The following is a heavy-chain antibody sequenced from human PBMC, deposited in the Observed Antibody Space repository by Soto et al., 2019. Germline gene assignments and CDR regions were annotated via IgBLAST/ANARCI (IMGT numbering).Heavy chain of an antibody. D-gene: IGHD1-7*01. V-gene: IGHV3-33*01. CDR1: GSIFSGYG. J-gene: IGHJ4*02. CDR3: ARDGIGGTVFRGFCDY. CDR2: IWYDGGIK. Sequence: LVESGGGVVQPGGSLRLSCVASGSIFSGYGMHWVRQAPGKGLEWVAVIWYDGGIKCYADSVKGRFTIAIDYSKNMLYLQMDSLRAEDTAVYYCARDGIGGTVFRGFCDYCGQGTLVTVSS.